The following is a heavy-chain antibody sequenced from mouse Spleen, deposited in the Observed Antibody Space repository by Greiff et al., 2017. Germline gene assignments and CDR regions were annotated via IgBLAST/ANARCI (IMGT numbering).Heavy chain of an antibody. J-gene: IGHJ3*01. Sequence: EVKLMESGGDLVKPGGSLKLSCAASGFTFSSYGMSWVRQTPDKRLEWVATISSGGSYIYYPDSVKGRFTISRDNAKNTLYLQMSSLKSEDTAMYYCARQDYGSSPWFAYWGQGTLVTVSA. CDR3: ARQDYGSSPWFAY. CDR1: GFTFSSYG. CDR2: ISSGGSYI. V-gene: IGHV5-6*01. D-gene: IGHD1-1*01.